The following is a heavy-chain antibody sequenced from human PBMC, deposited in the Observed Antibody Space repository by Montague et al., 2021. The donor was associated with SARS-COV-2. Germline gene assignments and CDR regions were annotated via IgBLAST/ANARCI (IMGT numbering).Heavy chain of an antibody. J-gene: IGHJ6*02. CDR1: GDSVSSNSAA. V-gene: IGHV6-1*01. CDR2: TYYRSKWYN. D-gene: IGHD6-13*01. CDR3: ASERMVPYSSSWTTLYYYYGMDV. Sequence: CAISGDSVSSNSAAWNWIRQSPSRGLEWLGRTYYRSKWYNDYAVSVKSRITINPDTSKNQFSLQLNSVTPEDTAVYYCASERMVPYSSSWTTLYYYYGMDVWGQGTTVTVSS.